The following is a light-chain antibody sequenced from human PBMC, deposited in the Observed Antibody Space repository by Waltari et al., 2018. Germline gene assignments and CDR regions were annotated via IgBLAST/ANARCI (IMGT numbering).Light chain of an antibody. CDR3: NSYKTNSWV. J-gene: IGLJ3*02. Sequence: QSALTQPASVSGSPGQSITISCTGTNSDVGGYNYVSWYQHHPGKAPKLIIYEVSSRPAGVSHRFSGSKSGNTASLTISGLQAEDEADYYCNSYKTNSWVFGGGTKLTVL. V-gene: IGLV2-14*01. CDR2: EVS. CDR1: NSDVGGYNY.